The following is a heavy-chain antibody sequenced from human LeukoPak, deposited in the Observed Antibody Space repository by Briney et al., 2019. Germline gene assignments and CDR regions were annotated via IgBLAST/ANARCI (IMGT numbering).Heavy chain of an antibody. D-gene: IGHD3-10*01. CDR3: VRDLPTYYYGSGSYYDY. CDR2: IYYSGST. Sequence: SETLSLTCTVSGGSISSGDYYWSWIRQPPGMGLEWIGYIYYSGSTYYNPSLKSRVTISVDTSKNQFSLKLSSVTAADTAVYYCVRDLPTYYYGSGSYYDYWGQGTLVTVSS. J-gene: IGHJ4*02. CDR1: GGSISSGDYY. V-gene: IGHV4-30-4*08.